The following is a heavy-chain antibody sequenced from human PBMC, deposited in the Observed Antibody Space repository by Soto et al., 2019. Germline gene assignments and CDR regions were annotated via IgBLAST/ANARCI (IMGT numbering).Heavy chain of an antibody. V-gene: IGHV3-30*04. J-gene: IGHJ6*02. D-gene: IGHD2-2*01. CDR1: GFTFSSYA. CDR3: AKEGVPAAKADYYYGMDV. CDR2: ISYDGSNK. Sequence: GGSLRLSCAASGFTFSSYAMHWVRQAPGKGLEWVAVISYDGSNKYYADSVKGRFTISRDNSKNTLYLQMNSLRAEDTAVYYCAKEGVPAAKADYYYGMDVWGQGTTVTVSS.